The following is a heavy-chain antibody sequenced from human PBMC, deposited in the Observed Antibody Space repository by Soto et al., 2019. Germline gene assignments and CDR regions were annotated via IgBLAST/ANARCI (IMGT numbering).Heavy chain of an antibody. Sequence: GGSLRLSCAAAGFDFEDYAVHWVRQVPGKGLEWVSLTNSDGTDSYYVDSVKGRFTISRDNAKTTLYLQMDRLRPEDTALYFCAKSLYYYDSSPLDHWGQGTLVTVSS. CDR1: GFDFEDYA. CDR2: TNSDGTDS. V-gene: IGHV3-43D*04. CDR3: AKSLYYYDSSPLDH. D-gene: IGHD3-22*01. J-gene: IGHJ4*02.